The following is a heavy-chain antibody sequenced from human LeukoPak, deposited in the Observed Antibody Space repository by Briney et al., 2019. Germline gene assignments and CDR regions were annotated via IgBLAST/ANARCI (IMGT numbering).Heavy chain of an antibody. CDR3: ARWRYYDSSGYYYYFDY. CDR1: GFTFGSYW. CDR2: INQGGSEK. V-gene: IGHV3-7*05. J-gene: IGHJ4*02. Sequence: GGSLRLSCAASGFTFGSYWMAWVRQAPGKGLEWVANINQGGSEKYYVDSVKGRFTISRDNAKNSLYLQMNSLRAEDTAVYYCARWRYYDSSGYYYYFDYWGQGTLVTVSS. D-gene: IGHD3-22*01.